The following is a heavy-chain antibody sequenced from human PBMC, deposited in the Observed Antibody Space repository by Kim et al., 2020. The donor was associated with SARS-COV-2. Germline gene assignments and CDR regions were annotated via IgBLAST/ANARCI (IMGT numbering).Heavy chain of an antibody. CDR3: ARDLPLVYWSGYYFHMDV. J-gene: IGHJ6*03. CDR2: INTNTGNP. CDR1: GYTFTRYA. D-gene: IGHD3-3*01. Sequence: ASVKVSCKASGYTFTRYAMNWVRQAPGQGLEWMGWINTNTGNPTYAHGFTGRFVFSLDTSVSTAYLQISSLKAEDTAVYYCARDLPLVYWSGYYFHMDVWGKGTTVTVSS. V-gene: IGHV7-4-1*02.